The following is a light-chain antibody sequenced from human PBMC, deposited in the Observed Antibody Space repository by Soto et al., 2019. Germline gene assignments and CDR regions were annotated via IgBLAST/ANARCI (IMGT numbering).Light chain of an antibody. Sequence: DIQMTQSPSTLSGSVGERVTITCRASQSISSLLAWYQQKPGKAPKLLIRDASNLENGVPSRFSGSGSGTEFTLTISILQPDDFATDLCQQSNSLFGQGTKVEIK. V-gene: IGKV1-5*01. J-gene: IGKJ1*01. CDR1: QSISSL. CDR3: QQSNSL. CDR2: DAS.